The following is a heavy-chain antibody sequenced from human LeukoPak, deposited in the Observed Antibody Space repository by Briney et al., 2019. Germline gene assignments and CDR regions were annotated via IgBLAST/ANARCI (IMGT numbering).Heavy chain of an antibody. CDR3: ATMYYYDSSGYLVFVDY. V-gene: IGHV1-24*01. CDR2: FDPEDGET. J-gene: IGHJ4*02. CDR1: GYTLTELS. D-gene: IGHD3-22*01. Sequence: ASVKVSCKVSGYTLTELSMHWVRQAPGKGLEWMGGFDPEDGETIYAQKFQGRDTMTEDTSTDTAYMELSSLRSEDTAVYYCATMYYYDSSGYLVFVDYWGQGTLVTVSS.